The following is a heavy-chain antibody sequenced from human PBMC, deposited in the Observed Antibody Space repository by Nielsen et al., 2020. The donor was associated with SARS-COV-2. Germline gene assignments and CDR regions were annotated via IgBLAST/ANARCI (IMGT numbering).Heavy chain of an antibody. CDR1: GFTVTSNS. D-gene: IGHD3-3*01. CDR3: ASWEWFHH. J-gene: IGHJ4*02. Sequence: GGSLRLSCAVSGFTVTSNSMNWVRQAPGEGLEWVSVIDSGGSTFYADSVKGRFTISRDNSKNTLYLQMNSLRAEDTAVYYCASWEWFHHWGQGTLVTVSS. V-gene: IGHV3-53*05. CDR2: IDSGGST.